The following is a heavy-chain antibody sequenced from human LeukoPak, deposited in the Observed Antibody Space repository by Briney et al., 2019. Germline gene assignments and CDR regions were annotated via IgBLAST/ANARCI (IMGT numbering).Heavy chain of an antibody. CDR1: GFTFSSYS. V-gene: IGHV3-21*04. Sequence: GGSLRLSCAASGFTFSSYSMNWVRQAPGKGLEWVSSISSSSSYIYYADSVKGRFTISRDNAKNSLYLQMNSLRAEDTAVYYCARDQGYSSGWPYFDYWGQGTLVTVSS. J-gene: IGHJ4*02. CDR3: ARDQGYSSGWPYFDY. D-gene: IGHD6-19*01. CDR2: ISSSSSYI.